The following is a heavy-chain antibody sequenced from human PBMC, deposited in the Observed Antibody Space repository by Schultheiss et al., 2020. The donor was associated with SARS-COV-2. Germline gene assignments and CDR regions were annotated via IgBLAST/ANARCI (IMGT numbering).Heavy chain of an antibody. V-gene: IGHV3-74*01. CDR3: ARSIWFGELDFDY. CDR2: INSDGSST. CDR1: GFTFSSYW. D-gene: IGHD3-10*01. J-gene: IGHJ4*02. Sequence: GGSLRLSCAASGFTFSSYWMHWVRQAPGKGLVWVSRINSDGSSTSYADSVKGRFTISRDNAKNSLYLQMNSLRAEDTAVYYCARSIWFGELDFDYWGQGTLVTVSS.